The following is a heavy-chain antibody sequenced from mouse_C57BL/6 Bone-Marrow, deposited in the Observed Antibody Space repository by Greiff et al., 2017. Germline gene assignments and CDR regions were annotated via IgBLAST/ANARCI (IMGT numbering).Heavy chain of an antibody. Sequence: EVKLMESGPSLVRPSQTLSLTCTVTGFSINSDCYWIWIRQFPGNKLEYIGYTFYSGITYYNPSLESRTYLTRDTSKNPFSLKFSSVTTEDTATYYCARHDGYYSYYFDYWGQGTTLTVSS. CDR3: ARHDGYYSYYFDY. CDR1: GFSINSDCY. V-gene: IGHV3-3*01. J-gene: IGHJ2*01. D-gene: IGHD2-3*01. CDR2: TFYSGIT.